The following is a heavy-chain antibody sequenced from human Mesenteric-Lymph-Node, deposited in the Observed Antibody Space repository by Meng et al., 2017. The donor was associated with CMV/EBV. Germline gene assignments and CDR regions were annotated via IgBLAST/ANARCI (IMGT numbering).Heavy chain of an antibody. V-gene: IGHV4-39*01. J-gene: IGHJ4*02. D-gene: IGHD6-6*01. CDR2: IYYSGST. CDR1: GGSISSMSYS. Sequence: FGGSISSMSYSWGWIRQPPGKGLEWIGSIYYSGSTYYNPSLKSRVTISVDTSKNQFSLKLSSVTAADTAVYYCARLIVSSSSYYFDYWGQGTLVTVSS. CDR3: ARLIVSSSSYYFDY.